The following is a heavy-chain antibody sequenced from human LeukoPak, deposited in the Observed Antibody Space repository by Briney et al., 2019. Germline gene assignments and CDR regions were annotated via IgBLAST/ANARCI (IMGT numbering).Heavy chain of an antibody. CDR2: IFNTGNT. V-gene: IGHV4-59*11. Sequence: SETLSLTCSVSGGSINSHYWSWIRQPPGKRLEWIGYIFNTGNTNYNPSLASRVTMSVDTSRAQFFLRLSPVTAADTAIYYCASRPADTTWYGVFDYWSQGTLVTVSS. CDR1: GGSINSHY. D-gene: IGHD3-10*01. J-gene: IGHJ4*02. CDR3: ASRPADTTWYGVFDY.